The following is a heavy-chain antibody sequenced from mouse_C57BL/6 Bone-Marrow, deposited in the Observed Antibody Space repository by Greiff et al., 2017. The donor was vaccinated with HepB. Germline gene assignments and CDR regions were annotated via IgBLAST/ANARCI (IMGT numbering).Heavy chain of an antibody. CDR3: AISWGEDYYARDY. V-gene: IGHV5-17*01. CDR1: GFTFSDDG. D-gene: IGHD1-1*01. Sequence: DVPVVESGGGLVKPGGSLQLSCAASGFTFSDDGMHWVRQAPEVGLAWVAYISSGSSTIYYADTVKGRLTISRDNAENTLFLQMTSLRSEDTALYCCAISWGEDYYARDYWGQGASVTVYS. CDR2: ISSGSSTI. J-gene: IGHJ4*01.